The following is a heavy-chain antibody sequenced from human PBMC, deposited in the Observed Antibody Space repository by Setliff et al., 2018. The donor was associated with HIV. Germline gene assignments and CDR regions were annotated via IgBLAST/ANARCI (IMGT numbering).Heavy chain of an antibody. J-gene: IGHJ4*02. CDR3: VKWNYPNS. CDR1: GFTFSDYY. V-gene: IGHV3-11*06. D-gene: IGHD1-7*01. CDR2: SSTSSSYT. Sequence: GGSLRLSCAASGFTFSDYYMNWIRQAPGKGLEWVSYSSTSSSYTNYADSVKGRFTISRDNAKNSLYLQMNSLRVEDTAVYYCVKWNYPNSWGQGTLVTVS.